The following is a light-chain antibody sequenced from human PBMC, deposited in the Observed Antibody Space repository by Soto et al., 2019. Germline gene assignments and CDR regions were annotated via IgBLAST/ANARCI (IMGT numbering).Light chain of an antibody. V-gene: IGKV1-33*01. CDR3: QQYDNLPYT. CDR1: QDISNY. J-gene: IGKJ2*01. CDR2: DAS. Sequence: DIQMTQSPSSLSASVGDRVTITCQASQDISNYLNWYQQKPGEAPKLLIYDASNLETGVPSSFSGSGSGTDFTFTISSLQPEDIATYYCQQYDNLPYTFGQGTKLEIK.